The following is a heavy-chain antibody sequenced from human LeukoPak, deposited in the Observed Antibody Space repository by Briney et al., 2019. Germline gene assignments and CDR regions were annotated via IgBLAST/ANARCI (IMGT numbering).Heavy chain of an antibody. V-gene: IGHV1-69*05. CDR3: ARGDYDILTGHRLGGFDP. J-gene: IGHJ5*02. CDR2: IIPIFGTT. D-gene: IGHD3-9*01. Sequence: GASVKLSCKASGGTFSSYAISWVRQAPGQGLEWMGDIIPIFGTTNYAQNFQGRVTITRDESTSTAYMELSSLRSEDTAVYYCARGDYDILTGHRLGGFDPWGQGTLVTVSS. CDR1: GGTFSSYA.